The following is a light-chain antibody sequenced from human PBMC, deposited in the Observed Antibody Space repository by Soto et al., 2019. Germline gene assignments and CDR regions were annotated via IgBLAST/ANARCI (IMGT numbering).Light chain of an antibody. J-gene: IGKJ1*01. V-gene: IGKV1-39*01. CDR1: QSISSY. Sequence: DIQMTQSPSSLSASVGDRVTITCRASQSISSYLNWYQQKPGKAPKLLIYAASSLQSGVPSRFSGSGSGTDFTLTISSLQPDDFATYYCQQTYSTLWTFGQGTKVEVK. CDR2: AAS. CDR3: QQTYSTLWT.